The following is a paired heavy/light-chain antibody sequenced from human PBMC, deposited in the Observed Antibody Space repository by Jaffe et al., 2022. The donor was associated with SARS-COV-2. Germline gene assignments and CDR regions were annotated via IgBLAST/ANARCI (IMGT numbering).Heavy chain of an antibody. D-gene: IGHD7-27*01. J-gene: IGHJ3*02. Sequence: EVQLLESGGGLVQPGGSLRLSCAASGFTFSSYCLSWVRQAPGKGLEWVSAIVGSGDSTYYADSVKGRFTISRDNSKNTLYLLMNSLRAEDTATYYCAKDRTHWGGAGDFDIWGQGTMVTVSS. V-gene: IGHV3-23*01. CDR1: GFTFSSYC. CDR2: IVGSGDST. CDR3: AKDRTHWGGAGDFDI.
Light chain of an antibody. CDR3: QQYNNYWT. CDR2: KAS. V-gene: IGKV1-5*03. CDR1: QSISSW. J-gene: IGKJ1*01. Sequence: DIQMTQSPSTLSTSVGDRVTITCRASQSISSWLAWYQQKPGKAPKLLIYKASSLESGVPSRFSGSGSGTEFTLTISSLQPDDFATYYCQQYNNYWTFGQGTKVEIK.